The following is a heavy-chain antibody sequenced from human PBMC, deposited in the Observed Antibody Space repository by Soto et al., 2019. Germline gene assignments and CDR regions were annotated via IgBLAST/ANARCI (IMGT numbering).Heavy chain of an antibody. Sequence: GGSLRLSCAASGFTFSSYAMSWVRQAPGKGLEWVSAISGSGGSTYYADSMKGRFTISRDNSKNTLYLQMNSLRAEDTAVYYCAKWSRAVGGASFDYWGQGTLVTVSS. V-gene: IGHV3-23*01. CDR1: GFTFSSYA. CDR3: AKWSRAVGGASFDY. D-gene: IGHD1-26*01. J-gene: IGHJ4*02. CDR2: ISGSGGST.